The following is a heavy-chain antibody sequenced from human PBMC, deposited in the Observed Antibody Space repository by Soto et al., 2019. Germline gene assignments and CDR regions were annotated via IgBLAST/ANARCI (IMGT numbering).Heavy chain of an antibody. D-gene: IGHD4-17*01. CDR2: IIHIFGTA. J-gene: IGHJ4*02. CDR3: ASAEMNTVTEEGFYYFDY. V-gene: IGHV1-69*01. CDR1: GGTFSSYD. Sequence: QVQLVQSGAEVKKPGSSVKVSCTASGGTFSSYDISWVRQAPGQGLEWMGGIIHIFGTANYAQKFQGRVTITAAESKSTAYMEMSSMRSEDTDVYYCASAEMNTVTEEGFYYFDYWGQGTLVTVSS.